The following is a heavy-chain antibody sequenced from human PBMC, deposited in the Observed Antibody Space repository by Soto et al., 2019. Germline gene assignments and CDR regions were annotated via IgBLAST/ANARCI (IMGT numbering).Heavy chain of an antibody. CDR2: GSYSGTT. CDR1: GVSVSSGSFY. V-gene: IGHV4-61*01. Sequence: SETLSLTCTVSGVSVSSGSFYWAWIRQPPGKVLEWIGFGSYSGTTNYKPSLKSRVTISVDTSRSQISLKVSSLTAADTAVYYCARGYFAILTDYWGQGTLVTVSS. D-gene: IGHD3-9*01. J-gene: IGHJ4*02. CDR3: ARGYFAILTDY.